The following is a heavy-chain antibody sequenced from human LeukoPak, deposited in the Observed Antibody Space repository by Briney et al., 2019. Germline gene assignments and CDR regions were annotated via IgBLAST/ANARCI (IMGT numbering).Heavy chain of an antibody. J-gene: IGHJ4*02. CDR2: ISYSGST. CDR3: ARHVGGSSGIAY. Sequence: SETLSLTCTASGGSISSSSYYWDWIRQPPGKGLEWIGSISYSGSTYYNPSLKSRVTISVDTSKNQFSLRPSSVTAADTAIYFCARHVGGSSGIAYWGQGTQVTVSS. D-gene: IGHD6-6*01. CDR1: GGSISSSSYY. V-gene: IGHV4-39*01.